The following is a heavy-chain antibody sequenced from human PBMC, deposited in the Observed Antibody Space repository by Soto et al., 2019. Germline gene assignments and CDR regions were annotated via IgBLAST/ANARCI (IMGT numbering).Heavy chain of an antibody. V-gene: IGHV1-69*13. J-gene: IGHJ6*02. CDR2: IIPIFGTA. D-gene: IGHD1-7*01. CDR3: ATTNWNYRSSILQYYPYGMDV. CDR1: GGTFSSYA. Sequence: SVKVSCKASGGTFSSYAISWVRQAPGQGLEWMGGIIPIFGTANYAQKFQGRVTITADESTSTAYMELSSLRSEDTAVYYCATTNWNYRSSILQYYPYGMDVWGPGTTVTRSS.